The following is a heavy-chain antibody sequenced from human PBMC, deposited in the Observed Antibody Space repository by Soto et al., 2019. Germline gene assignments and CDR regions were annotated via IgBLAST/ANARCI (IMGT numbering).Heavy chain of an antibody. Sequence: PGGSLRLSCAASGFTFSSYAMSWVRQAPGKGLEWVSAISGSGGSTYYADSVKGRFTISRDNSKNTLYLQMNSLRAEDTAVYYCARPPLGIAVAGTWFDPWGQGTLVTVSS. V-gene: IGHV3-23*01. CDR2: ISGSGGST. CDR3: ARPPLGIAVAGTWFDP. D-gene: IGHD6-19*01. CDR1: GFTFSSYA. J-gene: IGHJ5*02.